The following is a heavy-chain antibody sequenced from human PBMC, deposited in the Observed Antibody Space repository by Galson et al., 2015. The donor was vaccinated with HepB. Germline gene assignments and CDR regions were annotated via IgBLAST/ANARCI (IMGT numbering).Heavy chain of an antibody. V-gene: IGHV3-23*01. J-gene: IGHJ4*02. D-gene: IGHD6-13*01. CDR1: GFTFNTYA. CDR3: AKMGSSSWSPKYYFDY. Sequence: SLRLSCAASGFTFNTYALSWVRQTPGKGLEWVSAITDTSGNTYYADSVKGRFTTSRDNSKNMLFLQMNSLRDEDTALYYCAKMGSSSWSPKYYFDYWGQGTLVTVSS. CDR2: ITDTSGNT.